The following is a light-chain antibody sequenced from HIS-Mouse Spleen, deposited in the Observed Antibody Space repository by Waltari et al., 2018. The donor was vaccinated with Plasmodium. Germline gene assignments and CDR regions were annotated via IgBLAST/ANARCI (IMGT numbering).Light chain of an antibody. J-gene: IGLJ3*02. CDR3: SSTDSSGNHRV. CDR2: EDS. CDR1: ALPKKY. V-gene: IGLV3-10*01. Sequence: SYELTQTPSVSVSPGQTARITCSGDALPKKYAYWYQQKSGQAPVLVIYEDSKRPSGIPERFSGSSSGTMATLTISGAQVEDEADYYCSSTDSSGNHRVFGGGTKLTVL.